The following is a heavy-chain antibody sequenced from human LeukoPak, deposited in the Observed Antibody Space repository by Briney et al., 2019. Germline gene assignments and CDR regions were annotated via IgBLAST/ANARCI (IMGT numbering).Heavy chain of an antibody. CDR1: GFTFRRYT. D-gene: IGHD3-22*01. V-gene: IGHV3-30*01. CDR2: ISYDGRNE. J-gene: IGHJ4*02. CDR3: ARDGSSYWFDY. Sequence: PGGSLRLSCAASGFTFRRYTMHWVRQAPGKGLEWVAVISYDGRNESYADSVSGRFTISRDNSKNTLYLQMNSLRAEDTAVYYCARDGSSYWFDYWGQGTLATVSS.